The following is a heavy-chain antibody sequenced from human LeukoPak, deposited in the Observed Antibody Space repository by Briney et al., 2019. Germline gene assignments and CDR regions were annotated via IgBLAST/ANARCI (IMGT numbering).Heavy chain of an antibody. CDR2: ISINGDNT. Sequence: GGSLRLSCSASGFTFNNYAMHWVRQAPGRGLEFVSTISINGDNTYYADSVKGRFTISRDNSKNTLYLQVRSLRDEDTAVYYCVKDHEYSYDYWGRGTLVTVSS. V-gene: IGHV3-64D*06. J-gene: IGHJ4*02. CDR1: GFTFNNYA. CDR3: VKDHEYSYDY. D-gene: IGHD5-18*01.